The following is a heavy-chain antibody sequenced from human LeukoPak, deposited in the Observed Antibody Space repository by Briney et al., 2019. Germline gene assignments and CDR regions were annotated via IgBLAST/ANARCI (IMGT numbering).Heavy chain of an antibody. CDR3: ARGRIQLWIQVD. CDR2: ISYDGSNK. D-gene: IGHD5-18*01. J-gene: IGHJ4*02. Sequence: PGGSLRLSCAASGFTFSSYAMHWVCQAPGKGLEWVAVISYDGSNKYYADSVKGRFTISRDNSKNTLYLQMNSLRAEDTAVYYCARGRIQLWIQVDWGQGTLVTVSS. CDR1: GFTFSSYA. V-gene: IGHV3-30-3*01.